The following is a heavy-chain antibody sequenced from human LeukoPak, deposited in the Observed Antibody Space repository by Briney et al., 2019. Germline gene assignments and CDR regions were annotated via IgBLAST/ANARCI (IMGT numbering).Heavy chain of an antibody. CDR1: GGSISSYH. J-gene: IGHJ6*02. V-gene: IGHV4-59*01. CDR2: IYYTGST. CDR3: TRSLGVVIHGGMDV. Sequence: SETLSLTCTVSGGSISSYHWSWIRQPPGRGLEWIGHIYYTGSTNYNPSLKSRVTISLDTSKNQFSLKLSSVTAADTAVYYCTRSLGVVIHGGMDVWGQGTTVTVSS. D-gene: IGHD3-3*01.